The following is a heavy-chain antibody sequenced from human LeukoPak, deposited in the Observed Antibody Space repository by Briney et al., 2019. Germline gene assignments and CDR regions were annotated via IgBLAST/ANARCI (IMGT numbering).Heavy chain of an antibody. J-gene: IGHJ4*02. D-gene: IGHD3-10*01. Sequence: GESLKISCKDPGYSFTTYWIGWVRQMPGKGLEWIGIIYPGDSDTRYSPSFQGQVTISADKSISTAYLQWSSLKASDTAMYYCARPRAGELWSVDYWGQGTLVTVSS. CDR3: ARPRAGELWSVDY. CDR2: IYPGDSDT. CDR1: GYSFTTYW. V-gene: IGHV5-51*01.